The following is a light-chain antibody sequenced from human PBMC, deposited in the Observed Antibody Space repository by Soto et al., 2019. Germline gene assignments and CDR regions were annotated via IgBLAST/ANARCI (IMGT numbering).Light chain of an antibody. CDR3: SSYTRGNTWV. J-gene: IGLJ3*02. V-gene: IGLV2-14*01. CDR1: TSDVGGYKY. CDR2: EVS. Sequence: QSVLTQPASVSGSPGQSITISCAGTTSDVGGYKYVSWYQQHPGKAPKPIIYEVSTRPSGVSTRFSGSKSGNTASLSISGLQAEDEADYYGSSYTRGNTWVFGGGTKVTVL.